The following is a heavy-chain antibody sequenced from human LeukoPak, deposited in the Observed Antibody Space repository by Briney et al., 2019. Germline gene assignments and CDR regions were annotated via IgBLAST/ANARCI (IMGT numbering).Heavy chain of an antibody. CDR3: ARGLLDIVVVPAAIRYYYYYYMDV. CDR1: GYTFTSYD. CDR2: MNPNGGNT. Sequence: GASVKVSCKASGYTFTSYDINWVRQATGQGLEWMGWMNPNGGNTGYAQKFQGRVTITRNTSISTAYMELSSLRSEDTAVYYCARGLLDIVVVPAAIRYYYYYYMDVWGKGTTVTVSS. D-gene: IGHD2-2*02. V-gene: IGHV1-8*03. J-gene: IGHJ6*03.